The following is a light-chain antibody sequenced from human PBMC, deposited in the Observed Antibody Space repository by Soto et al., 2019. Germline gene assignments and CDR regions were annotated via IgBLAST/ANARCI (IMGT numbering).Light chain of an antibody. CDR2: EVS. V-gene: IGLV2-8*01. CDR1: SSDAGGYNY. J-gene: IGLJ1*01. CDR3: SSYAGSYRYV. Sequence: QSVLTQPPSASGSPGQSVTISCTGTSSDAGGYNYVSWYQQHPGKAPKLMIYEVSKRPSGVPDRFSGSKSGNTASLTVSGLQAEDEADFYCSSYAGSYRYVFGAGTKLTVL.